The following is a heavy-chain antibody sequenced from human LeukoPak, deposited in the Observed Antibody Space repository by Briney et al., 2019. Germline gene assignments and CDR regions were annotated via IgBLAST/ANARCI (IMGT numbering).Heavy chain of an antibody. CDR2: INPSGGST. D-gene: IGHD5-18*01. V-gene: IGHV1-46*01. J-gene: IGHJ4*02. CDR1: GYTFTSYY. CDR3: AITQIQLWSTVGF. Sequence: ASVKVSCKASGYTFTSYYMHWVRQAPGQGLEWMGIINPSGGSTSYAQKFQGRVTMTRDMSTSTVYMELSSLRSEDTAVYYCAITQIQLWSTVGFWGQGTLVTVSS.